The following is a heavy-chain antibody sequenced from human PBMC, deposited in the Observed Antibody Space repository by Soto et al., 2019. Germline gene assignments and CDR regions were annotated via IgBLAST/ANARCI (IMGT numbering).Heavy chain of an antibody. Sequence: QVQLVQSGAEVKKPGASVKVSCKASGYTFTSYGISWVRQAPGQGLEWMGWISAYNGNTNYAQKLQXXXTXXTDTSTSTADMELRSLRSDDTAVYSCARDSPPVDYWGQGTLVTVSS. V-gene: IGHV1-18*01. CDR3: ARDSPPVDY. J-gene: IGHJ4*02. CDR2: ISAYNGNT. CDR1: GYTFTSYG.